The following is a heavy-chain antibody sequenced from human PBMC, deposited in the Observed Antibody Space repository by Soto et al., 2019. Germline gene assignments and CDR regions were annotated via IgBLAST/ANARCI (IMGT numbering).Heavy chain of an antibody. D-gene: IGHD6-13*01. CDR2: IRNKANSYTT. V-gene: IGHV3-72*01. CDR3: VRRAAAGAFDY. CDR1: GFTFSDHY. Sequence: PGGSLRLSCAASGFTFSDHYMDWVRQAPGKGLEWIGRIRNKANSYTTEYAASVRGRFTISRDDSKNSLYLQMNSLKTEDTAVYYCVRRAAAGAFDYWGQGTLVTVSS. J-gene: IGHJ4*02.